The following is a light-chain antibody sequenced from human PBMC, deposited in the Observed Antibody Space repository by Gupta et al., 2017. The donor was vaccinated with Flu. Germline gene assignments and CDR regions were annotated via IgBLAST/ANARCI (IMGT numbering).Light chain of an antibody. CDR2: RVS. J-gene: IGKJ4*02. V-gene: IGKV2-30*02. Sequence: DVVMTQSALSLPVNLGQPASISCRSSQSLVHSNGYTYLPWFQQRPGQSPRRLIYRVSKLDSGVPDRLSSSGSGSDCTLKMSSVEGEDLGVYFCMVGAHEPTFGEGTKMKIK. CDR3: MVGAHEPT. CDR1: QSLVHSNGYTY.